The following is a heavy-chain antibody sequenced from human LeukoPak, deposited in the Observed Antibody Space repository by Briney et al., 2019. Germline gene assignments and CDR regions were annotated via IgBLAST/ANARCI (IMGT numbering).Heavy chain of an antibody. CDR1: GGSISSSSYY. D-gene: IGHD3-10*01. CDR3: ARDLLAEYYYGSGSYPNGFDP. J-gene: IGHJ5*02. CDR2: ISYSGST. Sequence: SETLSLTCTVSGGSISSSSYYWGWIRQPPGKGLEWIGSISYSGSTYYNPSLKSRVTISVDTSKKQFSLKLSSVTAADTAVYYCARDLLAEYYYGSGSYPNGFDPWGQGTLVTVSS. V-gene: IGHV4-39*07.